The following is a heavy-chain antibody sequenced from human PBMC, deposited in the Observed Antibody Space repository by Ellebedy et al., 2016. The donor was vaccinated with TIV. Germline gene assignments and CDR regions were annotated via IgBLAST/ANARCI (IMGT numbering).Heavy chain of an antibody. CDR2: IRQDGSK. Sequence: GESLKISCAVSGFSFSSYWMSWVRQAPGKGLEWVANIRQDGSKNYVDAVKGRFTISRDNAQNSLYLQMNSLRVEDTAVDFCARDGAYGDYAPGQYGMDVWGQGTTVIVS. V-gene: IGHV3-7*03. CDR1: GFSFSSYW. J-gene: IGHJ6*02. CDR3: ARDGAYGDYAPGQYGMDV. D-gene: IGHD4-17*01.